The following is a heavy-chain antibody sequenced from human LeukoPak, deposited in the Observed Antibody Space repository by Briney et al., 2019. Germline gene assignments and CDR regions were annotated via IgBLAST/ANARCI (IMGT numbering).Heavy chain of an antibody. CDR1: GYSFTSYW. CDR2: IYPGDSDT. Sequence: GESLKISCKGSGYSFTSYWIGWVRQMPGKGLEWMGIIYPGDSDTRYSPSFQGQVTISADKSISTAYLQWSSLKASDTAMYYCARDYGDIPPDWYYDLWGRGTLVTVSS. V-gene: IGHV5-51*01. CDR3: ARDYGDIPPDWYYDL. J-gene: IGHJ2*01. D-gene: IGHD4-17*01.